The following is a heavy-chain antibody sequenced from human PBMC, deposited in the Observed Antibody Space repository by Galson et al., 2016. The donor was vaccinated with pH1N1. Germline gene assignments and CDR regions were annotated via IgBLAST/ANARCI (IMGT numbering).Heavy chain of an antibody. D-gene: IGHD4-23*01. Sequence: SLRLSCAASGFTFSSSHMDWVRKAPGEGLEWISFITYTSATIYYAHSFKGRFTVTRDNAKNSLYLQMNSLRAEDPSVYYCPRPCNYGGDRRGAFDLWGQGTMVTVSP. J-gene: IGHJ3*01. CDR1: GFTFSSSH. CDR2: ITYTSATI. V-gene: IGHV3-48*04. CDR3: PRPCNYGGDRRGAFDL.